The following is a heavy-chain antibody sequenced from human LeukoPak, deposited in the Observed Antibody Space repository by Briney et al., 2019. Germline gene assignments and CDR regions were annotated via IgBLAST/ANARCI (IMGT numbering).Heavy chain of an antibody. V-gene: IGHV1-18*01. D-gene: IGHD2-2*01. CDR2: ISGNNDNP. Sequence: ASVKVSCKTSGYTFSNFGINWVRQAPGQGLEWMGWISGNNDNPNYGQKFQGRFTVTTDSSTSTAYMELRNLRFDDTAVYYCTRDGTSTDDYWGQGTLVTVSS. CDR3: TRDGTSTDDY. CDR1: GYTFSNFG. J-gene: IGHJ4*02.